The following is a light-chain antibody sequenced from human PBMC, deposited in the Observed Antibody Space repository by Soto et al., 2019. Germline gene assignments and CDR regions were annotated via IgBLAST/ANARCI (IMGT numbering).Light chain of an antibody. CDR3: QQYNNWPRT. J-gene: IGKJ1*01. CDR1: QSVSSN. Sequence: EIVMTQSPATLSVSPGERATLSCRASQSVSSNLAWYQQKRGQAPRLLISGASTRATGIPARFSGSGSGTEFTLTISSLQSEDFAVYYCQQYNNWPRTFGQGTKVEIK. V-gene: IGKV3-15*01. CDR2: GAS.